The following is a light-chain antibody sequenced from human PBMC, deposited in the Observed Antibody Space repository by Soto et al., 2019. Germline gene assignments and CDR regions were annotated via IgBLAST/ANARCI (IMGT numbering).Light chain of an antibody. J-gene: IGLJ3*02. CDR2: KDS. V-gene: IGLV3-27*01. Sequence: SYELTQPSSVSVSPGQKARITCSGDVLAKKYARWFQQKPGQAPVLVIYKDSERPSGIPERFSGSSSGTTVTLTISGAQVEDEADYYCYSAADNNLVFGGGTKVTVL. CDR3: YSAADNNLV. CDR1: VLAKKY.